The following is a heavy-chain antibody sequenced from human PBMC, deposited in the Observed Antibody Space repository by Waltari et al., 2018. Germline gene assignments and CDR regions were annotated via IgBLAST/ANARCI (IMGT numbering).Heavy chain of an antibody. D-gene: IGHD2-15*01. V-gene: IGHV4-4*07. CDR3: ARGGGGTYWYFDL. CDR1: GCSISDSY. Sequence: QLQLQESGRGLVNPSETLSLTCVVSGCSISDSYCSWIRQVPGKGLEWIGRISASRGSTDYNPSLKSRVTISRDTSKNQFSLNLNSVTVADTAVYFCARGGGGTYWYFDLWGPGT. CDR2: ISASRGST. J-gene: IGHJ2*01.